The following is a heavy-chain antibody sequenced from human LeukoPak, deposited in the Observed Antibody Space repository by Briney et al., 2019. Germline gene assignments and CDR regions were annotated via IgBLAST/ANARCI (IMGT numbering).Heavy chain of an antibody. CDR1: GDSITSSSYY. CDR3: ARITDRTIFGEIMHGFDI. V-gene: IGHV4-39*01. Sequence: PSETLSLTCSVSGDSITSSSYYWAWIRQPPERGLEWIGSVYYTGGTNYSPSLKSRVTMSVDTSKNQFSLMLSSVTAADTAVYYCARITDRTIFGEIMHGFDIWGQGTPVTVSS. D-gene: IGHD3-3*01. J-gene: IGHJ3*02. CDR2: VYYTGGT.